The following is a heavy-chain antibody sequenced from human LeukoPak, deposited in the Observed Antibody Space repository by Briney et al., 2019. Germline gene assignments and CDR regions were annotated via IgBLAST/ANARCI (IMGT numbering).Heavy chain of an antibody. CDR2: IYSGGST. Sequence: GGSLRLSCAASGFTVSSDFMTWVRQAPWKGLECVSVIYSGGSTYYADSVKGRFTMSRDNSKNTLYLQMNNLRAEDTAVYYCARMTWGFDYWGQGTLVTVSS. J-gene: IGHJ4*02. V-gene: IGHV3-53*01. CDR3: ARMTWGFDY. CDR1: GFTVSSDF. D-gene: IGHD3-16*01.